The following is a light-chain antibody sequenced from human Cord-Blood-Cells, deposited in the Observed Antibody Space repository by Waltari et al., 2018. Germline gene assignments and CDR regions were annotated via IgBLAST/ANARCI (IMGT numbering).Light chain of an antibody. J-gene: IGLJ3*02. CDR1: SLRSYY. Sequence: SSELTQDPAVSVALGQTVRITCQGDSLRSYYASWYQQKPGQAPVLVIYGKNNRPSGIPDRFSGSSSGNTASLTISGAQAEDEAVYYCNSRDSRGNHWVFGGGTKLTVL. V-gene: IGLV3-19*01. CDR2: GKN. CDR3: NSRDSRGNHWV.